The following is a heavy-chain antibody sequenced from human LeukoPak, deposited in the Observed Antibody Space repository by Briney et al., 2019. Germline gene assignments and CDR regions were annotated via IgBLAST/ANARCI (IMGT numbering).Heavy chain of an antibody. D-gene: IGHD3-3*01. CDR1: GGSISSSNYY. V-gene: IGHV4-39*07. J-gene: IGHJ5*02. CDR2: IYYSGST. CDR3: ARVRPPAIFAVVRKNWFDP. Sequence: PSETLSLTCTVSGGSISSSNYYWGWIRQPPGKGLEWIGSIYYSGSTYFNPSLKSRVTISVDTSKNQFSLKLSSVTAADTAVYYCARVRPPAIFAVVRKNWFDPWGQGTLVTVSS.